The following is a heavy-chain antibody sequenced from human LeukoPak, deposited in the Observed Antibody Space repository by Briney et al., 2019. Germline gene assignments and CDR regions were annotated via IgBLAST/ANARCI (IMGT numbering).Heavy chain of an antibody. V-gene: IGHV3-23*01. CDR1: GFTFSNYA. D-gene: IGHD6-19*01. CDR2: ISGSGGST. CDR3: AKDDHGGSGWRDYFDY. J-gene: IGHJ4*02. Sequence: GGSLRLSCAASGFTFSNYAMTWVRQAPGKGLEWVSAISGSGGSTYYAESVKGRFTISRDNSKNTLYLQMNSLRAEDTAVYYCAKDDHGGSGWRDYFDYWGQGTLVTVSS.